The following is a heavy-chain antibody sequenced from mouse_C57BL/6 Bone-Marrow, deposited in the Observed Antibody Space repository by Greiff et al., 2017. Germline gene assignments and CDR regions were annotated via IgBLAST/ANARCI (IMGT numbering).Heavy chain of an antibody. J-gene: IGHJ4*01. CDR1: GYSITSDY. CDR3: ERYGTTGYYDAMDY. D-gene: IGHD1-1*01. V-gene: IGHV3-8*01. Sequence: EVQLQQSGPGLAKPSHTLSLTCSVTGYSITSDYWNWIRKFPGNKLEYIGYISSSGSTYYNQPLKNRISITRDTSKNPYSLQLNSVSTENTATYDCERYGTTGYYDAMDYGGQGTSVTVSS. CDR2: ISSSGST.